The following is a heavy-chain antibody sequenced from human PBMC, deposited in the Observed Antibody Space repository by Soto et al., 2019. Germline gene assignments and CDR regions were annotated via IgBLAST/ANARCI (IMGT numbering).Heavy chain of an antibody. J-gene: IGHJ4*02. CDR2: IYHSGST. V-gene: IGHV4-4*02. Sequence: QVQLQESGPGLVKPSGTLSLTCAVSGGSISSSNWWSWVRQPPGKVLEWIVEIYHSGSTNYNPSPMSPVTISVDKSKIQFSLKLSSVTAAYTAVYYCARVAVAGTRVDYWGQGTLVTVSS. D-gene: IGHD6-19*01. CDR1: GGSISSSNW. CDR3: ARVAVAGTRVDY.